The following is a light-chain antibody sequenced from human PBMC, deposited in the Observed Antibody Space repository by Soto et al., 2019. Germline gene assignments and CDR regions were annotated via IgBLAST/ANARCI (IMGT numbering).Light chain of an antibody. V-gene: IGKV3-20*01. CDR2: DAS. CDR3: QQYGSPPTT. Sequence: EIVLTQSAGTLSVSPGERATLSCRATQSVSSKSLAWYQQKPGQAPRLIIYDASKRAADVPDRFSGSGSGTDFTLTISRLEAEDFAVYYCQQYGSPPTTFGQGTRLEIK. CDR1: QSVSSKS. J-gene: IGKJ5*01.